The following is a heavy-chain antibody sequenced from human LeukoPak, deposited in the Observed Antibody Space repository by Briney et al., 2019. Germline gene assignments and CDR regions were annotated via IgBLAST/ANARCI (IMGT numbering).Heavy chain of an antibody. V-gene: IGHV3-74*01. CDR2: INIDGSST. J-gene: IGHJ4*02. CDR3: ARDGGLVVEMATINFDY. CDR1: GFTFSSYW. D-gene: IGHD5-24*01. Sequence: GGSLRLSCAASGFTFSSYWMHWVRQAPGKGLVWVSRINIDGSSTSYADSVKGRFPILRDNAKNSLYLQMNSLRAEDTAVYYCARDGGLVVEMATINFDYWGQGTLVTVSS.